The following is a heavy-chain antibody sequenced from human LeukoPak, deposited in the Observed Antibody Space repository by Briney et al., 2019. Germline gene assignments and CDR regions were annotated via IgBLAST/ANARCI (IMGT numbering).Heavy chain of an antibody. CDR2: INHSGST. CDR3: ARSHSIRFLEWLFYGWFDP. CDR1: GGSISSGGYY. D-gene: IGHD3-3*01. J-gene: IGHJ5*02. Sequence: PSETLSLTCAVSGGSISSGGYYWSWIRQPPGKGLEWIGEINHSGSTNYNPSLKSRVTISVDTSKNQFSLKLSSVTAADTAVYYCARSHSIRFLEWLFYGWFDPWGQGTLVTVSS. V-gene: IGHV4-34*01.